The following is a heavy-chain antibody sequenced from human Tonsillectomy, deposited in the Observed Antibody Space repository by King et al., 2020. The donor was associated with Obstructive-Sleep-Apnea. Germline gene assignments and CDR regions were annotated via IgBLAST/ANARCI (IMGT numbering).Heavy chain of an antibody. Sequence: VQLVESGGGLVQPGGSLRLSCVVSGFTVSDYYMDWVRQAPGKGLEWVARIRNKANGDTTEYAASVKGRFTISRDDSKNSLSLQMKSLKNEDTAMYYCARVVRYDSIHGAHYWGQGTLVTVSS. CDR1: GFTVSDYY. J-gene: IGHJ4*02. CDR2: IRNKANGDTT. V-gene: IGHV3-72*01. D-gene: IGHD3-22*01. CDR3: ARVVRYDSIHGAHY.